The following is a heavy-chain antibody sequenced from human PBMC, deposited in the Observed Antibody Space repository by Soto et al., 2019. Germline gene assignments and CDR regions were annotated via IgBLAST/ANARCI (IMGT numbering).Heavy chain of an antibody. CDR1: GFTFSSYA. D-gene: IGHD6-6*01. CDR2: ISGSGGST. V-gene: IGHV3-23*01. J-gene: IGHJ6*02. Sequence: GGSLRLSCAASGFTFSSYAMSWVRQAPGKGLEWVSAISGSGGSTYYADSVKGRFTISRDNSKNTLYLQMNSLRAEDTAVYYCAKFLFVPARPSSHYYGMDVWGQGTTVTVSS. CDR3: AKFLFVPARPSSHYYGMDV.